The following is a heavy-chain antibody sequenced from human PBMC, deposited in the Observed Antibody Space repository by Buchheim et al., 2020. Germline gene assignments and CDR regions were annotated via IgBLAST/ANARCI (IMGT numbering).Heavy chain of an antibody. J-gene: IGHJ4*02. CDR2: ISYDGSNK. CDR1: GFTFSSYG. D-gene: IGHD3-10*01. CDR3: AKDSGVWWGSGSYYPYYFDY. V-gene: IGHV3-30*18. Sequence: QEHLVESGGGVVQPGRSLRLSCAASGFTFSSYGMHWVRQAPGTGLEWVAVISYDGSNKYYADSVKGRFTISRDNSKNTLYLQMNSLRAEDTAVYYCAKDSGVWWGSGSYYPYYFDYWGQGTL.